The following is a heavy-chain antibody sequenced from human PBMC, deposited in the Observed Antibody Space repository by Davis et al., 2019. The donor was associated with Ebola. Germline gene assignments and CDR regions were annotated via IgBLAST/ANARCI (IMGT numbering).Heavy chain of an antibody. CDR3: ARHGPGLLWFGESVD. CDR1: GGSVSSGSYY. CDR2: TYYSGST. Sequence: GSLRLSCSVSGGSVSSGSYYWSWIRQPPEKGREWVGYTYYSGSTNSNPSLKRRVTISVDTSKNQFSLKLSSVTAADTAVYYCARHGPGLLWFGESVDWGQGTLVTVSS. J-gene: IGHJ4*02. V-gene: IGHV4-61*01. D-gene: IGHD3-10*01.